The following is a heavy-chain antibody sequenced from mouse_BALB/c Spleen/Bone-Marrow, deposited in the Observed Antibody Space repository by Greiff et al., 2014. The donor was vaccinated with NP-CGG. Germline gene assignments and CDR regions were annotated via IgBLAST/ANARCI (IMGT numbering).Heavy chain of an antibody. J-gene: IGHJ3*01. CDR3: AREVYGSWFAY. V-gene: IGHV1-4*01. D-gene: IGHD2-2*01. CDR1: GYTFTYYT. Sequence: VHLVESGAELARPGASVKMSCKASGYTFTYYTMYWVKQRPGQGLEWIGYINPNSDYTNYNQKFKDKATLTADKSSSTAYMQLSSLTSEDSAVYYCAREVYGSWFAYWGQGTLVTVSA. CDR2: INPNSDYT.